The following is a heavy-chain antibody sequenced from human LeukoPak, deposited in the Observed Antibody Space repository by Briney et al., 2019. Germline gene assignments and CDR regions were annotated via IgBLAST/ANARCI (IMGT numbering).Heavy chain of an antibody. CDR1: GFTFSSYA. CDR2: ISGSGGST. CDR3: AKDPFSGGSSTSRGYFDY. Sequence: EGSLRLSCAASGFTFSSYAMSWVRQAPGKGLEWVSAISGSGGSTYYADSVKGRFTISRDNSKNTLYLQMNSLRAEDTAVYYCAKDPFSGGSSTSRGYFDYWGQGTLVTVSS. V-gene: IGHV3-23*01. D-gene: IGHD2-2*01. J-gene: IGHJ4*02.